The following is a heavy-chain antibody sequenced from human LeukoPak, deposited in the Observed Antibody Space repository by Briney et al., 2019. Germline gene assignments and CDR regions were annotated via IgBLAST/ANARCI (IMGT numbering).Heavy chain of an antibody. D-gene: IGHD3-10*01. V-gene: IGHV4-39*01. CDR3: ATTIRDYFDY. J-gene: IGHJ4*02. Sequence: SETLPLTCTVSGGSISSSNYYWGWIRQPPGKGLEWIGSIYYGGSTYYNPSLKSRLTISVDTSKNQFSLKLSFVTAADTAVYYCATTIRDYFDYWGQGTLVTVSS. CDR1: GGSISSSNYY. CDR2: IYYGGST.